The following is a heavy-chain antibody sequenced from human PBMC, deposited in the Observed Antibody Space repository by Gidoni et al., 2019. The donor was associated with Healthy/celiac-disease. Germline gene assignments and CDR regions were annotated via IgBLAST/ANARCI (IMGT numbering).Heavy chain of an antibody. J-gene: IGHJ4*02. V-gene: IGHV5-51*01. CDR3: ARIPGITMVRDLFDY. CDR1: GYSFTSYW. Sequence: EVQLVQSGAEVKKPGESLKISWKGSGYSFTSYWIGWVRQMPGKGLEWMGNIYPGDSDTRYRPSFQGQVTISADKSISTAYLQWSSLKASDTAMYYCARIPGITMVRDLFDYWGQGTLVTVSS. D-gene: IGHD3-10*01. CDR2: IYPGDSDT.